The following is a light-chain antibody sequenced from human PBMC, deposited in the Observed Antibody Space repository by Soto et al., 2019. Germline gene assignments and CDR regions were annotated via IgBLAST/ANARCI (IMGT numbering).Light chain of an antibody. V-gene: IGLV2-18*02. CDR1: SSDVGNYNR. CDR3: SSYASSNTLV. J-gene: IGLJ3*02. Sequence: QSALTQPPSVSGSPGQSVTISCTGTSSDVGNYNRVSWDQQPPGTAPKLMIYEVTNRPSGVPDRFSGSKSGNTASLTISGLQAEDEADYYCSSYASSNTLVFGGGTKLTVL. CDR2: EVT.